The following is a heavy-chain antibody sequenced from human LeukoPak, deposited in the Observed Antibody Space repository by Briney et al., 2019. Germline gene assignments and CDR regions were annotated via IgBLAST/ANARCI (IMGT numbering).Heavy chain of an antibody. CDR1: GFSPSTSGVG. V-gene: IGHV2-5*01. D-gene: IGHD4-17*01. CDR2: IYWNDDK. J-gene: IGHJ3*02. Sequence: EPGPTLVKPTQTLTLTCTFSGFSPSTSGVGVGWIRQPPGKALEWLALIYWNDDKRYSPSLKSRLTITKDTSKNQVVLTMTNMDPVDTATYYCAHSGTVTTPHDAFDIWGQGTMVTVSS. CDR3: AHSGTVTTPHDAFDI.